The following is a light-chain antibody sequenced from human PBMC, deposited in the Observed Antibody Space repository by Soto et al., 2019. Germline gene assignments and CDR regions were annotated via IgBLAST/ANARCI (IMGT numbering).Light chain of an antibody. Sequence: QSVLTQPPSASGTPGQKVTISCSGNTSNIGSNTVNWYQQFPGTAPKFLIYSNNQRPSGVPDRISGSKSGTSASLAISGLQSEDEADYYCAAWDGSLNGVAFGGGTKLTVL. CDR1: TSNIGSNT. CDR2: SNN. J-gene: IGLJ2*01. V-gene: IGLV1-44*01. CDR3: AAWDGSLNGVA.